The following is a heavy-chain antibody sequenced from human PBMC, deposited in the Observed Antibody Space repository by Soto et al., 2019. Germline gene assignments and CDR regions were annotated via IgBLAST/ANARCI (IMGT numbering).Heavy chain of an antibody. CDR2: NNPNFGTA. D-gene: IGHD3-16*01. CDR1: GGTFSSYA. V-gene: IGHV1-69*06. Sequence: QVQLVQSGAQVKKPGSSVKVSCKASGGTFSSYAISWVRQAPGQGLEWMGGNNPNFGTANYAEKFQGRITITADKSTSTAYMELRSLRSEDTAVYYCARRGGEYYGMDVWGQGTTVTVSS. J-gene: IGHJ6*02. CDR3: ARRGGEYYGMDV.